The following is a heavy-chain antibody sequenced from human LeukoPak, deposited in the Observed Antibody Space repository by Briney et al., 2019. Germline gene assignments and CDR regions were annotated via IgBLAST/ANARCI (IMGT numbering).Heavy chain of an antibody. D-gene: IGHD3-10*01. CDR3: AKDMVRGVTAADY. CDR2: ISWNSGSI. Sequence: PGGSLRLSCAASGFTFDDYAMHWVRQAPGKGLEWVSGISWNSGSIGYADSVKGRFTISRDNAKNSLYLQMNSLRAEDTALYYCAKDMVRGVTAADYWGQGTLVTVSS. CDR1: GFTFDDYA. J-gene: IGHJ4*02. V-gene: IGHV3-9*01.